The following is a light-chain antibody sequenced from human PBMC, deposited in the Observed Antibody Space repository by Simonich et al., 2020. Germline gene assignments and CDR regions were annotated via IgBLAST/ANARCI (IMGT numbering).Light chain of an antibody. J-gene: IGLJ3*02. Sequence: NFMLTQPHSVSESPGQTVTISCTRSSGSIASNYVQWYQQRPGSAPTPGSDEDNQKPPGVPCRFSGSIDSSSNSASLPISGLKTEDEADYYCQSYDSSIWVFGGGTKLTVL. V-gene: IGLV6-57*03. CDR1: SGSIASNY. CDR2: EDN. CDR3: QSYDSSIWV.